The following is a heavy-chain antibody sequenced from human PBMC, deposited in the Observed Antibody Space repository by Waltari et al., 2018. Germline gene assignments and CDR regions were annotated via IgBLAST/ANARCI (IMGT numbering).Heavy chain of an antibody. CDR1: GLHFSSYS. V-gene: IGHV3-21*03. CDR2: ISSSSSYI. J-gene: IGHJ4*02. D-gene: IGHD1-7*01. CDR3: ARDTGTTADY. Sequence: EGQLVGAGGGLVKPGESLSISCSGSGLHFSSYSMNWVRPAPGKGLEWVSSISSSSSYIYYADSVKGRFTISRDNAKNSLYLQMNSLRAEDTAVYYCARDTGTTADYWGQGTLVTVSS.